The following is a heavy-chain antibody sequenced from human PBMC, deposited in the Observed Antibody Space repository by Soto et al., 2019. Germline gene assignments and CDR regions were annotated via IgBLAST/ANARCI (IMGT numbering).Heavy chain of an antibody. Sequence: PSETLSLTCTVSGGSISSYYWSWIRQPPGKGLEWIGYIYYSGSTNYNPSLKSRVTISVDTSKNQFSLKLGSVTAADTAVYYCARAAPLYYYGMDVWGQGTTVTV. CDR3: ARAAPLYYYGMDV. V-gene: IGHV4-59*01. CDR2: IYYSGST. J-gene: IGHJ6*02. CDR1: GGSISSYY.